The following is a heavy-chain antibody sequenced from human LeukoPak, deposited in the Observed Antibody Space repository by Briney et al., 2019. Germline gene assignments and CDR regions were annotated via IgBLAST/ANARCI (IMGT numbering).Heavy chain of an antibody. CDR2: ISSSGSTI. CDR3: ARVNGRYGGYFDY. J-gene: IGHJ4*02. D-gene: IGHD2-8*01. V-gene: IGHV3-48*03. Sequence: GGSLRLSCAASGFTFSSSEMNWVRQAPGKGLEWVSYISSSGSTIYYADSVKGRFTISRDNAKNSLYLQMNSLRAEDTAVYYCARVNGRYGGYFDYWGQGTLVTVSS. CDR1: GFTFSSSE.